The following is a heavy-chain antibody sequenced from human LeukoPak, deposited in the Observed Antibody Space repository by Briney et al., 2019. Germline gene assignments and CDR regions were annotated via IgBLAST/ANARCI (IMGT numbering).Heavy chain of an antibody. CDR1: GYTFTRYD. CDR3: ARSTYGSGSYYKNYYYYYMDV. J-gene: IGHJ6*03. V-gene: IGHV1-8*03. D-gene: IGHD3-10*01. CDR2: MNPNSGNT. Sequence: ASVKVSCKASGYTFTRYDINGVGPASGQGLAGMGFMNPNSGNTGYAQKFQGRVTITADKSTSTAYIELSSLRSEDTAVYYCARSTYGSGSYYKNYYYYYMDVWGKGTTVTVSS.